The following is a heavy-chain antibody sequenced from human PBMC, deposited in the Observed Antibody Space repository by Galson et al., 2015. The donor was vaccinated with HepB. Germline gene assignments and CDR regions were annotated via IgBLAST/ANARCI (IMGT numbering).Heavy chain of an antibody. CDR2: IIPILGIA. Sequence: SVKVSCKASGGTFSSYAINWVRQAPGQGLEWMGRIIPILGIANYAQKFQGRVTITADKSTSTAYMELSSLRSEDTAVYYCARERYCSGGSCYYYYYGMDVWGQGTTVTVSS. CDR3: ARERYCSGGSCYYYYYGMDV. D-gene: IGHD2-15*01. V-gene: IGHV1-69*04. J-gene: IGHJ6*02. CDR1: GGTFSSYA.